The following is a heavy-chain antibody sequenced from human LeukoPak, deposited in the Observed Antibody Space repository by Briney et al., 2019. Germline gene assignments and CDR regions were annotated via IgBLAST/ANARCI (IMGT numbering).Heavy chain of an antibody. J-gene: IGHJ4*02. CDR1: GFTFSSYS. CDR2: ISSSSSYI. V-gene: IGHV3-21*04. Sequence: GGSLRLSCAASGFTFSSYSMNWVRQAPGKGLEWVSSISSSSSYIYYADSVKGRFTISRDNAKNSLYLQMNSLRAEDTAVYYCAKSNDYGGKGGFDYWGQGTLVTVSS. CDR3: AKSNDYGGKGGFDY. D-gene: IGHD4-23*01.